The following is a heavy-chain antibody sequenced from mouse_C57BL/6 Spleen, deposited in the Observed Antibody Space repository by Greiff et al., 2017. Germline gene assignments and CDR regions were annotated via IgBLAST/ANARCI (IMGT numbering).Heavy chain of an antibody. D-gene: IGHD1-1*01. Sequence: VQLQQSGPELVKPGASVKISCKASGYAFSSSWVNWVKQRPGKGLEWIGRIYPGDGDTNYNGKFKGKATLTADKSSSTAYMQLSSLTSEDSAVYFCALYYYGSSPYYAMDYWGQGTSVTVSS. V-gene: IGHV1-82*01. J-gene: IGHJ4*01. CDR1: GYAFSSSW. CDR2: IYPGDGDT. CDR3: ALYYYGSSPYYAMDY.